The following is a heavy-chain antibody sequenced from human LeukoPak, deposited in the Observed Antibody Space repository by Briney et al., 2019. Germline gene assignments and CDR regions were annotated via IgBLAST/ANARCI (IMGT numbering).Heavy chain of an antibody. J-gene: IGHJ4*02. CDR2: SSSGGSAI. V-gene: IGHV3-48*03. CDR1: GFTFSSYE. CDR3: VRDPSVAGDDY. Sequence: PGGSLRLSCAASGFTFSSYEMNWVRQAPGKGLEWVSYSSSGGSAIYYADSVKGRFTISRGNAKNSLYLQMNSLRAEDTAVYYCVRDPSVAGDDYWGQGTLVTVSS. D-gene: IGHD6-19*01.